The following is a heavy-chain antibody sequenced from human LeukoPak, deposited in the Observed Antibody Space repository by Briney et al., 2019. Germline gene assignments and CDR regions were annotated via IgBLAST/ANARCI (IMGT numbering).Heavy chain of an antibody. CDR3: ARDYYDSSGYNYFDY. CDR2: ISSSSSTI. J-gene: IGHJ4*02. D-gene: IGHD3-22*01. V-gene: IGHV3-48*01. Sequence: GGSLRLSCAASGFTFSSYSMNWVRQAPGKGLESVSYISSSSSTIYYADSVKGRFTISRDNAKNSLYLQMNSLRAEDTAVYYRARDYYDSSGYNYFDYWGQGTLVTVSS. CDR1: GFTFSSYS.